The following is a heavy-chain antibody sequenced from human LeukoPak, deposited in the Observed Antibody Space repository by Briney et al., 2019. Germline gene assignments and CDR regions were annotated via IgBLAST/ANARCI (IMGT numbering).Heavy chain of an antibody. Sequence: PSETLSLTCTVSGGSISSYYWGWIRQPPGKGLEWIGSIYYSGSTYYNPSLKSRVTISVDTSKNQFSLKLSSVTAADTAVYYCAREKRAEYYYGSGTHPWGQGTLVTVSS. CDR3: AREKRAEYYYGSGTHP. CDR2: IYYSGST. D-gene: IGHD3-10*01. CDR1: GGSISSYY. J-gene: IGHJ5*02. V-gene: IGHV4-39*07.